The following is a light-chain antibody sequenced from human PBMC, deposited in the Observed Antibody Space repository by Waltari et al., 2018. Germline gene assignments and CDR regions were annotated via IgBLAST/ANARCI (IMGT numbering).Light chain of an antibody. CDR2: FAA. V-gene: IGKV6D-21*02. Sequence: EIVLTQSPDFHYVTPKEKVTITCRASQSIGSALHWYQQKPGQSPKLLIKFAAQSSSGVPARFSGSGSGTDFTLTINSLEAEDAAAYYCHQSTSLPLTFGGGTKVEIK. CDR3: HQSTSLPLT. J-gene: IGKJ4*01. CDR1: QSIGSA.